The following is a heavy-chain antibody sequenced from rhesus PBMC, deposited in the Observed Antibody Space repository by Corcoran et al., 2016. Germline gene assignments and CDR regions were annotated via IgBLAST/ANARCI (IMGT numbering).Heavy chain of an antibody. J-gene: IGHJ4*01. CDR1: GYIFTSYV. D-gene: IGHD3-9*01. V-gene: IGHV1-70*01. CDR2: IHTGYGNT. Sequence: QEQLVQSGAEVKKPGASVKVSCKASGYIFTSYVISWLRQAPGQGFEWLGGIHTGYGNTSNAPKFQGRVTITADMSTSTVYMELSSLRSEDMAVYYCAATPRYEDDYGYYLSYWGQGVLVTVSS. CDR3: AATPRYEDDYGYYLSY.